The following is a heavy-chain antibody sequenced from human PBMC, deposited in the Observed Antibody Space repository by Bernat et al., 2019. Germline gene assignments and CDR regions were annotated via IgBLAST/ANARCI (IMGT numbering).Heavy chain of an antibody. CDR2: INDDGSNT. CDR3: VRVGGGSSGYVNWFDP. CDR1: GFTFSTYW. D-gene: IGHD3-22*01. Sequence: EVQLVESGGALVQPGGPLRLSCAASGFTFSTYWMHWVRQAPGKGLVWVSRINDDGSNTNYADSVKGRFTISRDNAKDTLYLQMNSLRAEDTAVYYCVRVGGGSSGYVNWFDPWGQGTLVTVSS. V-gene: IGHV3-74*01. J-gene: IGHJ5*02.